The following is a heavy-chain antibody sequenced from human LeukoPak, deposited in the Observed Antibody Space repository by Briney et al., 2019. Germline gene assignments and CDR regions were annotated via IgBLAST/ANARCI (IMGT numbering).Heavy chain of an antibody. CDR1: GGSFSGYY. J-gene: IGHJ6*02. D-gene: IGHD2-2*01. CDR2: INHSGST. V-gene: IGHV4-34*01. CDR3: ARGRFCSSTSCYVRSYGMDV. Sequence: SETLSLTCAVYGGSFSGYYWSWIRQPPGKGLGWIGEINHSGSTNYNPSLKSRVTISVDTSKNQFSLKLSSVTAADTAVYYCARGRFCSSTSCYVRSYGMDVWGQGTTVTVSS.